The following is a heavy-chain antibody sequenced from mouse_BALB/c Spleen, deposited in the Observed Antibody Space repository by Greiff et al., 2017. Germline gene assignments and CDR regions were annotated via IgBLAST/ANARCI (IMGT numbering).Heavy chain of an antibody. D-gene: IGHD1-2*01. J-gene: IGHJ1*01. CDR2: INPDSSTI. CDR3: ARPFPSLLRLHWYFDV. Sequence: EVKLLESGGGLVQPGGSLKLSCAASGFDFSRYWMSWVRQAPGKGLEWIGEINPDSSTINYTPSLKDKFIISRDNAKNTLYLQMSKVRSEDTALYYCARPFPSLLRLHWYFDVWGAGTTVTVSS. V-gene: IGHV4-1*02. CDR1: GFDFSRYW.